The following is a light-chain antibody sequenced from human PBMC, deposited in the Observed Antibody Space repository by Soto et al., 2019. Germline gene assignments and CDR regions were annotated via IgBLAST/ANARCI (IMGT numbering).Light chain of an antibody. J-gene: IGKJ2*01. V-gene: IGKV3-20*01. Sequence: ESMLTQSPGTLSLSPGERATLSCRARQNVDSRFLTWYQQKPGQTPRLLIYGTSIRATGIPDRFSGSGSGTDFTLIISRVVPEDSAVYYCLQFGTSPPAFTFGQGTKLEI. CDR3: LQFGTSPPAFT. CDR2: GTS. CDR1: QNVDSRF.